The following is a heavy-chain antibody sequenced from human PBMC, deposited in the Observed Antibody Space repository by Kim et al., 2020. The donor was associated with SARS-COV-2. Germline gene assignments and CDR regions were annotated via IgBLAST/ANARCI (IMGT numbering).Heavy chain of an antibody. V-gene: IGHV1-3*01. CDR1: GYTFTSYA. J-gene: IGHJ6*02. D-gene: IGHD3-22*01. CDR2: INAGNGNT. CDR3: ARASVVVNFYYYYGMDV. Sequence: ASVKVSCKASGYTFTSYAMHWVRQAPGQRLEWMGWINAGNGNTKYSQKFQGRVTITRDTSASTAYMELSSLRSEDTAVYYCARASVVVNFYYYYGMDVWGQGTTVTVSS.